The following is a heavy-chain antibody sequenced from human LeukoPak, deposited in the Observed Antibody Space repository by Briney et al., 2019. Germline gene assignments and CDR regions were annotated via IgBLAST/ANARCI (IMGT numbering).Heavy chain of an antibody. CDR2: INPSGGST. CDR3: ASLDTAHGTFDY. D-gene: IGHD5-18*01. V-gene: IGHV1-46*01. Sequence: ASVKVSCKASGYTFTSYYMHWVRQAPGQGLEWMGIINPSGGSTSYAQKFQGRVTMTRDMSTSTVYMELSSLRSEDTAVYYCASLDTAHGTFDYWGQGTLVTVSS. CDR1: GYTFTSYY. J-gene: IGHJ4*02.